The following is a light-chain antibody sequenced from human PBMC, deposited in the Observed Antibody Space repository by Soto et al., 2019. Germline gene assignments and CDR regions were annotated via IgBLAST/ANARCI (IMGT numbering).Light chain of an antibody. CDR1: QSVDIN. J-gene: IGKJ3*01. CDR3: QQSYSTPPFT. CDR2: GAS. Sequence: EIVLTQSPATLSVSPGERVTLSCRASQSVDINLAWYQQKPGQAPRLLIYGASTRATDMPGRFRGSGAGAEFTLTISSLQPEDSATYYCQQSYSTPPFTFGPGTRVDI. V-gene: IGKV3-15*01.